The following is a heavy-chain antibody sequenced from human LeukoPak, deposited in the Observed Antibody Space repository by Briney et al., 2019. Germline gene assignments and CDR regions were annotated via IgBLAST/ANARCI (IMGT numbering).Heavy chain of an antibody. CDR2: IKQDGSEK. J-gene: IGHJ6*02. CDR1: GFSFSRYW. V-gene: IGHV3-7*01. Sequence: GGSVRLSCAASGFSFSRYWMSWVRQAPGKGLEWVANIKQDGSEKYYVDSVKGRFTISRDNAKNSLYLQMNSLRAEDTAVYYCARAYPSLWFGDYGMDVWGQGTTVTVSS. D-gene: IGHD3-10*01. CDR3: ARAYPSLWFGDYGMDV.